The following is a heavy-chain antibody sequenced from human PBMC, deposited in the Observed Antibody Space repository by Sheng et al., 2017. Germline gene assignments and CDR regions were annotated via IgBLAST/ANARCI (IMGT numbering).Heavy chain of an antibody. Sequence: EVQLLESGGGLVQPGGSLRLSCEGSGITFSSYAMSWVRQVPGKGLEWISSISGSGDSTYYVDSVKGRFIVSRDNSKNTLYLQMHSLRAEDTAIYYCANMRGQQWLDRWGQGTLVTVSS. D-gene: IGHD6-19*01. CDR3: ANMRGQQWLDR. V-gene: IGHV3-23*01. J-gene: IGHJ5*02. CDR1: GITFSSYA. CDR2: ISGSGDST.